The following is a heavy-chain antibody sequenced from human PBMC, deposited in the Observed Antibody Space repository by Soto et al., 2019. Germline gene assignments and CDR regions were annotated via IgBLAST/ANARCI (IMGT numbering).Heavy chain of an antibody. CDR1: GYSFTSYW. D-gene: IGHD6-6*01. CDR2: IYPGDSDT. J-gene: IGHJ6*02. Sequence: GESLKISCKGSGYSFTSYWIGWVRQMPGKGLEWMGIIYPGDSDTRYSPSFQGQVTISADKSIGTAYLQWRSLKASDTAMYYCARRDIGQLAGYYYYGMDVWGQGTTVTVSS. CDR3: ARRDIGQLAGYYYYGMDV. V-gene: IGHV5-51*01.